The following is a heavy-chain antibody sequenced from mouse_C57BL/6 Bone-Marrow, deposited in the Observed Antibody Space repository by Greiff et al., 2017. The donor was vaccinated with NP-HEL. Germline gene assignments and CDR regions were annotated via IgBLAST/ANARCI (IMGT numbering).Heavy chain of an antibody. CDR1: GFPITSGYY. CDR3: AGGTGTGFAY. J-gene: IGHJ3*01. D-gene: IGHD4-1*01. Sequence: ESGPGLVKPSQSLFLTCSITGFPITSGYYWIWIRQSPGKPLEWMGYITHSGDTFYNPSLPSPISITRETAKNQFFLQLNAVTTEDTAMYYCAGGTGTGFAYWGQGTLVTVSA. V-gene: IGHV12-3*01. CDR2: ITHSGDT.